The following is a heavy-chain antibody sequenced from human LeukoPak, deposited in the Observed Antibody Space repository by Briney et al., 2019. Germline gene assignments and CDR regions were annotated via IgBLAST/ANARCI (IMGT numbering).Heavy chain of an antibody. J-gene: IGHJ4*02. V-gene: IGHV3-48*01. Sequence: GGSLRLSYAASGFTFSSFSMTWVRQAPGKGLEWISYIHSTSSPIYYADSVKGRFTVSRDNAKSSLYLQMNSLRAEDTAVYYCGRGGSRGSWFNYWGQGTLVTVSS. CDR1: GFTFSSFS. D-gene: IGHD6-13*01. CDR2: IHSTSSPI. CDR3: GRGGSRGSWFNY.